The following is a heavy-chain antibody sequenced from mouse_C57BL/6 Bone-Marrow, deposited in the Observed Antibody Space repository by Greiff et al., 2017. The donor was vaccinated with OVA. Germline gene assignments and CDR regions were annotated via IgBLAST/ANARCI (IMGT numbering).Heavy chain of an antibody. D-gene: IGHD1-1*01. V-gene: IGHV5-9*01. Sequence: EVQLVESGGGLVKPGGSLKLSCAASGFTFSSYTMSWVRQTPEKRLEWVATISGGGGNTYYPDSVKGRFTISRDNAKNTLYLQMSSLSSVNTALYYGARTDYVSSLYGCFDVWGTGTPVTVSA. CDR1: GFTFSSYT. J-gene: IGHJ1*03. CDR2: ISGGGGNT. CDR3: ARTDYVSSLYGCFDV.